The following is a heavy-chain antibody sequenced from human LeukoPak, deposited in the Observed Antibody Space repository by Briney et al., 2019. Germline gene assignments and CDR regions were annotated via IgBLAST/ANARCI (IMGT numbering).Heavy chain of an antibody. Sequence: SETLSLTCTVSGGSISISSYHWGWMPQPPGKGLERIGSIFYSGSTYYNPSLESRVTIAVDTSKNQFSLKLNSVTAGDTAVFYCARLATYCAGDNCYLVAFDIWGQGTMVTVSP. D-gene: IGHD2-21*01. CDR1: GGSISISSYH. J-gene: IGHJ3*02. CDR3: ARLATYCAGDNCYLVAFDI. V-gene: IGHV4-39*01. CDR2: IFYSGST.